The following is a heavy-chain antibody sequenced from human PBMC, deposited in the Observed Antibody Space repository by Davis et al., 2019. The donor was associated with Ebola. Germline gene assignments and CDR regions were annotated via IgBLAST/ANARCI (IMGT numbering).Heavy chain of an antibody. CDR3: ARLKSSGWYYYYGMDV. V-gene: IGHV4-59*08. CDR2: IYYSGST. J-gene: IGHJ6*02. CDR1: GGSISSYY. Sequence: PSETLSLTYTVSGGSISSYYWSWIRQPPGKGLEWIGYIYYSGSTNYNPSLKSRVTISVDTSKNQFSLKLTSVTAADTALYYCARLKSSGWYYYYGMDVWGQGTTVTVSS. D-gene: IGHD6-19*01.